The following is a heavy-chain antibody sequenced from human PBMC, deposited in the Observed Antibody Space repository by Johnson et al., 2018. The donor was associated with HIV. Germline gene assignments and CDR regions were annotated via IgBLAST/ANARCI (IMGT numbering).Heavy chain of an antibody. D-gene: IGHD1-26*01. V-gene: IGHV3-30*02. CDR2: IRYDGSNK. CDR1: GFTFSSYA. Sequence: QVQLVESGGGLVQPGGSLRLSCAASGFTFSSYAMSWVRQAPGKGLEWVAFIRYDGSNKYYADSVKGRFTISRENAKNSLYLQVNSLRAGDTALYYCARGSYDGDAFDIWGQGTMVTVSS. J-gene: IGHJ3*02. CDR3: ARGSYDGDAFDI.